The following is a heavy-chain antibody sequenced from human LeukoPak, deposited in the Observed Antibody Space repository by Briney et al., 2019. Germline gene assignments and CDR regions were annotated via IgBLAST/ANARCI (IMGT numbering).Heavy chain of an antibody. J-gene: IGHJ4*02. CDR2: INPSGGST. CDR3: ARRDWNYGFDY. D-gene: IGHD1-7*01. Sequence: GASVKVSRKASGYTFTSYYMHWVRQAPGQGLEWMGIINPSGGSTSYAQKFQGKVTMTRDTSTSTVYMELSSLRSEDTAVYYCARRDWNYGFDYWGQGTLVTVSS. CDR1: GYTFTSYY. V-gene: IGHV1-46*01.